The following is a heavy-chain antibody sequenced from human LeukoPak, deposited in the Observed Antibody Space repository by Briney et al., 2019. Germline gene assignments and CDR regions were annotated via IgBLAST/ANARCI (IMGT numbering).Heavy chain of an antibody. V-gene: IGHV1-69*13. J-gene: IGHJ5*02. D-gene: IGHD2-15*01. CDR1: GGTFSSYA. Sequence: GASVKVSCKASGGTFSSYAISWVRQAPGQGLEWMGGIIPFFGTANYAQKFQGRVTITADESTSTAYMELSSLRSEDTAVYYCARDNSYCSGGSCYSILKWFDPWGQGTLVTVSS. CDR3: ARDNSYCSGGSCYSILKWFDP. CDR2: IIPFFGTA.